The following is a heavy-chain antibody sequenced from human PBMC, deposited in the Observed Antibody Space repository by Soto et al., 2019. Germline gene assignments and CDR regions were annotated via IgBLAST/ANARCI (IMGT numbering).Heavy chain of an antibody. CDR2: IHFDGSTT. CDR3: ARDAYISGYFQFDY. D-gene: IGHD6-19*01. V-gene: IGHV3-74*01. CDR1: GFIFSDAW. Sequence: GGSLRLSCAASGFIFSDAWMNWVRQAPGKGLVWVSRIHFDGSTTHYADSVKGRFTISRDNAKNTLSLQMNSLRAEDTAVYYCARDAYISGYFQFDYWGRGTLVTVSS. J-gene: IGHJ4*02.